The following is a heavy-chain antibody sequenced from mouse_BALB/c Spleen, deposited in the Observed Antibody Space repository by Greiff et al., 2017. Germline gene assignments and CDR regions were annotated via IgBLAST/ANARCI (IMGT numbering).Heavy chain of an antibody. Sequence: EVQLMESGGDLVKPGGSLKLSCAASGFTFSSYGMSWVRQTPDKRLEWVATISSGGSYTYYPDSVKGRFTISRDNAKNTLYLQMSSLKSEDTAMYYCARSDGYYEVYYFDYWGQGTTLTVSS. V-gene: IGHV5-6*01. CDR2: ISSGGSYT. J-gene: IGHJ2*01. CDR1: GFTFSSYG. D-gene: IGHD2-3*01. CDR3: ARSDGYYEVYYFDY.